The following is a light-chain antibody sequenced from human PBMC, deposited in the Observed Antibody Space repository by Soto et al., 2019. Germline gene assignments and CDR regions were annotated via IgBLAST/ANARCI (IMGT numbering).Light chain of an antibody. Sequence: IQMTQSPSYLSTLAGDTIPIACRASQGIGTDLGWYQQKPGKPPKVLIYGASNLPSGVPPRFSGSGSGTDFNLAISSLQPEDFATYYCLQEINSTWTFGRGTKVDIK. V-gene: IGKV1-6*01. J-gene: IGKJ1*01. CDR1: QGIGTD. CDR2: GAS. CDR3: LQEINSTWT.